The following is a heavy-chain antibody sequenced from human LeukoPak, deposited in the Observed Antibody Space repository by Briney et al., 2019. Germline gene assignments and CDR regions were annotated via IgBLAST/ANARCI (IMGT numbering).Heavy chain of an antibody. CDR1: GGSTSSGSYY. Sequence: PSETLSLTCTVSGGSTSSGSYYWSWIRQPAGKGLEWIGRIYTSGSTNYNPSLKSRVTISVDTSKNQFSLKLSSVTAADTAVYYCAREDGVLWFFDYWGQGNLVTVSS. V-gene: IGHV4-61*02. CDR3: AREDGVLWFFDY. D-gene: IGHD2-21*01. CDR2: IYTSGST. J-gene: IGHJ4*02.